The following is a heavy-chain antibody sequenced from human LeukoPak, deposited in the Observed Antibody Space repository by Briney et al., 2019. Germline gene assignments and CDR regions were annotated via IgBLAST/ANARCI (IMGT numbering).Heavy chain of an antibody. D-gene: IGHD4-17*01. CDR2: IYYSGST. J-gene: IGHJ5*02. CDR1: GGSISSYY. Sequence: SETVSLTCTVSGGSISSYYWSWIRQPPGKGLEWIGYIYYSGSTNYNPSLKSRVTISVDTSKNQFSLKLSSVTAADTAVYYCASYGDYDNWFDPWGQGTLVTVS. V-gene: IGHV4-59*01. CDR3: ASYGDYDNWFDP.